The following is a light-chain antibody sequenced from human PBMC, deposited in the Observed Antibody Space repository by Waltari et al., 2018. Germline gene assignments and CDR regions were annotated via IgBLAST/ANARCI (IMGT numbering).Light chain of an antibody. V-gene: IGKV3-11*01. Sequence: EIVLTQSPPTLSLSPGERATLSCTASQSVSNYLAWYQQRPGQAPRVLIYDASSRASGIPTRFSGSGAGTDFTLTISGLQPEDSAVYYCQQRVHRPMYTVGQGTKLESK. CDR1: QSVSNY. CDR3: QQRVHRPMYT. CDR2: DAS. J-gene: IGKJ2*01.